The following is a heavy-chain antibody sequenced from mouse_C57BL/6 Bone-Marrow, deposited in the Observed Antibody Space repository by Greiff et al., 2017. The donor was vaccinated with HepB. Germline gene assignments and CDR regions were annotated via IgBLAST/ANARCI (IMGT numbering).Heavy chain of an antibody. CDR2: IDPENGDT. D-gene: IGHD2-2*01. V-gene: IGHV14-4*01. Sequence: EVQLQQSGAELVRPGASVKLSCTASGFNIKDDYMHWVKQRPEQGLEWIGWIDPENGDTEYASKFQGKATITADTSSNTAYLQLSSLTSEDTAVYYCTSLLWLSFYAIDYWGQGTSVTVSS. CDR1: GFNIKDDY. J-gene: IGHJ4*01. CDR3: TSLLWLSFYAIDY.